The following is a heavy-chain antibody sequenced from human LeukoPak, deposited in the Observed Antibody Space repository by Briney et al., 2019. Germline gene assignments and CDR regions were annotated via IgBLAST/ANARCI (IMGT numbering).Heavy chain of an antibody. Sequence: GGSLRLSCAAPGFTFSNYAMHSGRRAPAKVVEWVRVISYDVSNTYYAETVKGRFTISRDNSKNTLYLQMNSLRAEDTAVYYCARDHDFCSGYCPDYWGQGTLVTVSS. V-gene: IGHV3-30-3*01. CDR1: GFTFSNYA. J-gene: IGHJ4*02. CDR3: ARDHDFCSGYCPDY. CDR2: ISYDVSNT. D-gene: IGHD3-3*01.